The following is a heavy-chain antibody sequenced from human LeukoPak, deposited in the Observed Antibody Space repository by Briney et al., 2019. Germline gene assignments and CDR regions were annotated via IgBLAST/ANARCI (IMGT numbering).Heavy chain of an antibody. CDR3: AKDRAAGAYFDY. D-gene: IGHD6-13*01. Sequence: SGGSLRLSCAASGFTFSSYGMHWVRQAPGKGLEWVAVIWYDGSNKYYADSVKGRFTISRDNSKNTLYLQMNSLRAEDTAVYYCAKDRAAGAYFDYWGQGTLVTVSS. CDR2: IWYDGSNK. CDR1: GFTFSSYG. J-gene: IGHJ4*02. V-gene: IGHV3-33*06.